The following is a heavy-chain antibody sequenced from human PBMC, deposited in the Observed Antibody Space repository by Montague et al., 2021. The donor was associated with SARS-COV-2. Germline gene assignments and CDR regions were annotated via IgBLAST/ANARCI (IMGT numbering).Heavy chain of an antibody. V-gene: IGHV3-30*04. D-gene: IGHD3-10*01. J-gene: IGHJ4*02. CDR2: ISYDGTKT. CDR3: ARERALRYYYGSGIEF. CDR1: GFTFNTYA. Sequence: SLRLSCATSGFTFNTYALHWLRQTPGKGLEWVAVISYDGTKTYYAASVKGRFTISRDTSKNTVYLQMNSLRVEDTALYYCARERALRYYYGSGIEFWGQGTLVTVSS.